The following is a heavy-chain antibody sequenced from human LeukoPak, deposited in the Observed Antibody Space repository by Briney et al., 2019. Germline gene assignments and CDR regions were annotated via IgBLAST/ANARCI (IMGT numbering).Heavy chain of an antibody. J-gene: IGHJ4*02. CDR2: IYYNGIT. V-gene: IGHV4-39*01. CDR1: GDSISSGNFY. D-gene: IGHD4-17*01. Sequence: SETLSLTCTVSGDSISSGNFYWGWIRQPPGKELQWIGSIYYNGITHYNPSLESRVTISADTSTNEFSLKLRSVTAADTAMYYCARDHGDFVQHDWGQGTLVTVSS. CDR3: ARDHGDFVQHD.